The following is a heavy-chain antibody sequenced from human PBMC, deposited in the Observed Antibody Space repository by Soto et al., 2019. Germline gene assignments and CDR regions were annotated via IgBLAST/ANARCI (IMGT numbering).Heavy chain of an antibody. V-gene: IGHV2-70*01. CDR2: IDWDDDK. Sequence: SGPTLVNPTQTLTLTCTFSGFSLSTSGMCVSWIRQPPGKALEWLALIDWDDDKYYSTSLKTRLTISKETSKNQVVLTMNNIDPVDTATYYCARSVSEILTGFLTSYGMDVWSQGTTVTVTS. CDR3: ARSVSEILTGFLTSYGMDV. D-gene: IGHD3-9*01. CDR1: GFSLSTSGMC. J-gene: IGHJ6*02.